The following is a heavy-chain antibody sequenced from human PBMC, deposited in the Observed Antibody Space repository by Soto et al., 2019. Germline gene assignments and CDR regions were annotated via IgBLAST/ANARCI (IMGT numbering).Heavy chain of an antibody. Sequence: QVQLVQSGAEVKKPGSSVKVSCKASGGIFSSYTINWVRQAPGQGLEWMGRIIPIFGIVNYAQKFQDRVTITAEXYTYTXXMDLSSLSSEDTAVYYCARDRGYCVSTSCYESIDYWGQGTLVTVSS. CDR1: GGIFSSYT. D-gene: IGHD2-2*01. J-gene: IGHJ4*02. CDR2: IIPIFGIV. CDR3: ARDRGYCVSTSCYESIDY. V-gene: IGHV1-69*08.